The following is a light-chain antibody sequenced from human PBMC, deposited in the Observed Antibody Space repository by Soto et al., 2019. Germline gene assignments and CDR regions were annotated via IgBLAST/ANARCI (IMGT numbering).Light chain of an antibody. V-gene: IGKV1-39*01. CDR1: LRISKY. J-gene: IGKJ4*01. CDR2: GAS. CDR3: QQSHSTPLT. Sequence: DIRVIQSPSSLSASVGDRVTITCRANLRISKYLNWYQQQPGKAPKLLIFGASTLQSGVPSRFSGSGSGTEFTLTITSLQPEDSATYYCQQSHSTPLTFGGGTKVEI.